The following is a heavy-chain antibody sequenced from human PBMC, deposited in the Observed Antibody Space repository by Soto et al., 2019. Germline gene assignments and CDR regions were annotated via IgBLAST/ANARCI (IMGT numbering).Heavy chain of an antibody. CDR3: ARDGSGYRSRASPMDV. V-gene: IGHV1-69*01. CDR1: GDTFSSYA. Sequence: QVQLVQAGAEVKKPGSSVKVSCKASGDTFSSYAISWVRQAPGQGLEWMGGIIPIFGTANYAQKFQGRVTITADESTSTAYMEVSSLRSEDTAVDYCARDGSGYRSRASPMDVWGQGTTVTVSS. J-gene: IGHJ6*02. D-gene: IGHD3-22*01. CDR2: IIPIFGTA.